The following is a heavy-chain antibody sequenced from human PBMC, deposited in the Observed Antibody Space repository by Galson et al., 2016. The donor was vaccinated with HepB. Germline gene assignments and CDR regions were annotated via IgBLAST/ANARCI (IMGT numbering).Heavy chain of an antibody. CDR1: GYTFTNHW. Sequence: QSGAEVKKPGESLKISCQGSGYTFTNHWIGWVRQMPGKGLEWMGIIYPGDSDTRYSTSFQGQVTISADKYTRTAYLQCSSLKASDTAMYYCARRDSGWSLFDYWGQGTLLTVSS. CDR2: IYPGDSDT. D-gene: IGHD6-19*01. V-gene: IGHV5-51*01. J-gene: IGHJ4*02. CDR3: ARRDSGWSLFDY.